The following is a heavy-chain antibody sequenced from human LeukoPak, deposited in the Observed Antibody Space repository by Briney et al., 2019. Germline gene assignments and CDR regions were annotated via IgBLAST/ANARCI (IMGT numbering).Heavy chain of an antibody. D-gene: IGHD3-22*01. J-gene: IGHJ4*02. CDR2: INHSGST. CDR1: GGSISSGGYY. Sequence: SQTLSLTCTVAGGSISSGGYYWSWIRQPPGKGLEWIGEINHSGSTNYNPSLKSRVTISVDTSKNQFSLKLSSVTAADTAVYYCARFSGWLLLRYDYWGQGTLVTVSS. CDR3: ARFSGWLLLRYDY. V-gene: IGHV4-30-2*01.